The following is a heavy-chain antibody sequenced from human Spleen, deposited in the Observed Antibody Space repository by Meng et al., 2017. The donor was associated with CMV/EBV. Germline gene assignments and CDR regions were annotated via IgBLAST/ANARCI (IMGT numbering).Heavy chain of an antibody. Sequence: GESLKISCAASGFTFSDYYMSWIRQAPGKGLEWVSYISSSGSTIYYADSVKGRFTISRDNAKNSLYLQMNSLRAEDTAVYYCARLEDGYNENYYYGMDVWGQGTTVTVSS. D-gene: IGHD5-24*01. CDR3: ARLEDGYNENYYYGMDV. CDR1: GFTFSDYY. J-gene: IGHJ6*02. V-gene: IGHV3-11*01. CDR2: ISSSGSTI.